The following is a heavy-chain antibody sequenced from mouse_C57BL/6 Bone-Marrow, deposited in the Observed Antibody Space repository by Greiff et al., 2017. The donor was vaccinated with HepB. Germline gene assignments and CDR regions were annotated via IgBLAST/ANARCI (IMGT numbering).Heavy chain of an antibody. V-gene: IGHV5-15*01. CDR2: ISNLAYSI. Sequence: EVKLVESGGGLVQPGGSLKLSCAASGFTFSDYGMAWVRQAPRKGPEWVAFISNLAYSIYYADTVTGRFTISRENAKNTLYLEMSSLRSEDTAMYYCARQGHDSWFAYWGQGTLVTVSA. CDR3: ARQGHDSWFAY. CDR1: GFTFSDYG. J-gene: IGHJ3*01. D-gene: IGHD2-12*01.